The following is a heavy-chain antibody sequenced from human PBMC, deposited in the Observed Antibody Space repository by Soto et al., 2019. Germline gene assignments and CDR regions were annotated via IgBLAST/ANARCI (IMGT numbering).Heavy chain of an antibody. J-gene: IGHJ4*02. V-gene: IGHV3-21*01. CDR3: ARTMITFGGVTPGGC. CDR1: GFTFSSYS. CDR2: ISSSSSYI. D-gene: IGHD3-16*01. Sequence: PGGSLRLSCAASGFTFSSYSMNWVRQAPGKGLEWVSSISSSSSYIYYADSVKGRFTISRDNAKNSLYLQMNSLRAEDTAVYYCARTMITFGGVTPGGCWGQGTLVTVSS.